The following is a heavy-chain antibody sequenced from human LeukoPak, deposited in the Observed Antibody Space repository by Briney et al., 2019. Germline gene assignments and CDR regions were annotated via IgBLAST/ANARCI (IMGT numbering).Heavy chain of an antibody. CDR3: AKRGGYVWGTYRSDH. CDR2: ISSSSSYI. D-gene: IGHD3-16*02. CDR1: GFTFSSYS. J-gene: IGHJ4*02. V-gene: IGHV3-21*04. Sequence: GGSLRLSCAASGFTFSSYSMNWVRQAPGKGLEWVSSISSSSSYIYYADSVKGRFTISRDNSNNTLYLQMNSLRAEDTAVYYCAKRGGYVWGTYRSDHWGQGTLVTVSS.